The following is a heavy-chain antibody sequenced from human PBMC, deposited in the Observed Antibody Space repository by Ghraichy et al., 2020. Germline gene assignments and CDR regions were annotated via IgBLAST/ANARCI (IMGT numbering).Heavy chain of an antibody. Sequence: ASVKVSCKASGYTLTSYYLHWVRQAPGQGLEWVGMINPSSDSTRYAQKFQGRVSITKDTSTSTVYMELSSLRYEDTAVYSCARVIGGDYIWYYDLWGRGTLVTVSS. CDR3: ARVIGGDYIWYYDL. V-gene: IGHV1-46*01. J-gene: IGHJ2*01. CDR2: INPSSDST. CDR1: GYTLTSYY. D-gene: IGHD4-17*01.